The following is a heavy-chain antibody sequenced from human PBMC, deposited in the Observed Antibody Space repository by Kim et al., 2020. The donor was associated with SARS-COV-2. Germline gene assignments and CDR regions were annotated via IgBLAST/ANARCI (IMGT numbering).Heavy chain of an antibody. CDR1: GGSISSSSYY. CDR3: ARRGLWGPGWYHGAGVY. D-gene: IGHD2-15*01. Sequence: SETLSLTCTVSGGSISSSSYYWGWIRQPPGKGLEWIGSIYYSGSTYYNPSLKSRVTISVDTSKNQFSLKLSSVTAADTAVYYCARRGLWGPGWYHGAGVYWGQGTLVTVSS. J-gene: IGHJ4*02. CDR2: IYYSGST. V-gene: IGHV4-39*01.